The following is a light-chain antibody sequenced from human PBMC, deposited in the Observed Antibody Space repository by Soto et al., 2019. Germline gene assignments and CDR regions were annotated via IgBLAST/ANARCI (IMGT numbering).Light chain of an antibody. CDR3: QQYYSNPLT. CDR2: KAS. J-gene: IGKJ4*01. Sequence: DIQMTQSPSTLSASVGDRVTITCRASQSISSWLAWYQQKPGKAPNLLIYKASSLESGVPSRFSGSGSGTEFTLTTSSLQPEDFATYYCQQYYSNPLTFGGGTKVEIK. CDR1: QSISSW. V-gene: IGKV1-5*03.